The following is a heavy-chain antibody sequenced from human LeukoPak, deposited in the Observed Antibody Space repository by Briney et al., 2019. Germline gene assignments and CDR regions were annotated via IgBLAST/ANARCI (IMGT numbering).Heavy chain of an antibody. Sequence: GGSLRLSCATSGFTLSSYWMHWVRQVPGKGLEWLSRINNDGVSTSYADSVKGRFTISRDNSKNTLYLQMNSLRAEDTAVYYCAKDPYSGYYYYMDVWGKGTTVTVSS. CDR1: GFTLSSYW. D-gene: IGHD2-21*01. J-gene: IGHJ6*03. CDR2: INNDGVST. V-gene: IGHV3-74*01. CDR3: AKDPYSGYYYYMDV.